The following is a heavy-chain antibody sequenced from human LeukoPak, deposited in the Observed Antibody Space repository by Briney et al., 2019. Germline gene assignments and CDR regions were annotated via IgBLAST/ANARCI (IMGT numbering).Heavy chain of an antibody. CDR3: ARELRSRLGIAARYYYYGMDV. V-gene: IGHV3-30-3*01. CDR2: ISYDGSNK. J-gene: IGHJ6*02. Sequence: PGGSLRLSCAASGFTFSSYAMHWVRQAPGKGLEWVAVISYDGSNKYYADSVKGRFTISRDNSKNTLYLQMNSLRAEDTAVYYCARELRSRLGIAARYYYYGMDVWGQGTTVTVSS. CDR1: GFTFSSYA. D-gene: IGHD6-6*01.